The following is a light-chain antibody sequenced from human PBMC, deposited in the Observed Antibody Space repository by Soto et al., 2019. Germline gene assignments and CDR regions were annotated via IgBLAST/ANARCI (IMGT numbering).Light chain of an antibody. CDR2: KAS. V-gene: IGKV1-5*03. CDR3: QQYNNYWT. Sequence: DIQMTQSPSTLSASVGDRVTITCRASQSINSRLAWYQQKPGKAPNLLIYKASSIDSGVPSRFSGSGSGTEFTLTISSLQPDDFATYYCQQYNNYWTFGQGTKVEIK. J-gene: IGKJ1*01. CDR1: QSINSR.